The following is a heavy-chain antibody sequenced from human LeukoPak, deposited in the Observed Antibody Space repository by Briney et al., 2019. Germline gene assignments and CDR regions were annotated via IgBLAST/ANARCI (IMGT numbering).Heavy chain of an antibody. J-gene: IGHJ4*02. D-gene: IGHD6-13*01. CDR3: ARLKWQQLALFDC. CDR1: GGSISSSNW. V-gene: IGHV4-4*02. Sequence: TSETLSLTCAVSGGSISSSNWWSWVRQPPGKGLEWIGEIYHSGSTNYNPSLKSRVTISVDKSKNQFSLKLSSVTAADTAVYYCARLKWQQLALFDCWGQGTLVTVSS. CDR2: IYHSGST.